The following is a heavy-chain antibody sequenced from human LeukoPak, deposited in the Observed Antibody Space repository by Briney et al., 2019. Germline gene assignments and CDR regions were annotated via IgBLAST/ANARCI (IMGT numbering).Heavy chain of an antibody. CDR2: ISGSGGST. CDR1: GFTVSSNY. V-gene: IGHV3-23*01. Sequence: GSLRLSCAASGFTVSSNYMSWVRQAPGTGLEWVSAISGSGGSTYYADSVKGRFTISRDNSKNTLYLQMNSLRAEDTAVYFCVKSGYNRFDYWGQGTLVTVSS. CDR3: VKSGYNRFDY. J-gene: IGHJ4*02. D-gene: IGHD5-24*01.